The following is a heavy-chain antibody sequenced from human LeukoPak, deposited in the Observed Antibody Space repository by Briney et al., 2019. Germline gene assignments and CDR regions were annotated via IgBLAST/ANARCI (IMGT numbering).Heavy chain of an antibody. Sequence: ASETLSLTCTVSGGSISSYYWSWIRQPPGKGLEWIGYIYYSGSTNYNPSLKSRVTISVDTSKNQFSLKLSSVTAADTAVYYCARGKPYCGGDCYGGPLVYWGQGTLVTVSS. CDR2: IYYSGST. D-gene: IGHD2-21*02. J-gene: IGHJ4*02. CDR1: GGSISSYY. V-gene: IGHV4-59*01. CDR3: ARGKPYCGGDCYGGPLVY.